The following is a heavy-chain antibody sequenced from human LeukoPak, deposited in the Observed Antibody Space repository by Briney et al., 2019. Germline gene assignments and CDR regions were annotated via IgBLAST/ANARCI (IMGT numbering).Heavy chain of an antibody. CDR1: GGTFSSYA. J-gene: IGHJ4*02. D-gene: IGHD2-8*01. CDR2: IIPIFGTA. CDR3: AGENCTNGVCRFDY. Sequence: SVKVSCKASGGTFSSYAISWVRQAPGQGLEWMGRIIPIFGTANYAQKLQGRVTITTDESTSTAYMELSRLRSEDTAVYYCAGENCTNGVCRFDYWGQGTLVTVSS. V-gene: IGHV1-69*05.